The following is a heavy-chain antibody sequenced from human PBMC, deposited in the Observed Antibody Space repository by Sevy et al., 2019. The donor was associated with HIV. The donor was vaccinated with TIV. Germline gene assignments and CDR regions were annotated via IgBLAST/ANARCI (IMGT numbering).Heavy chain of an antibody. CDR2: IYYSGST. Sequence: SETLSLTCTVSGGSISSYYWSWIRQPPGKGLEWIGYIYYSGSTNYNPSLKSRVTISVDTSKNQLSLKLSSVTAADTAVYYCARDFLYDASGYQHNWFDPWGQGTLVTVST. CDR1: GGSISSYY. CDR3: ARDFLYDASGYQHNWFDP. J-gene: IGHJ5*02. D-gene: IGHD3-22*01. V-gene: IGHV4-59*13.